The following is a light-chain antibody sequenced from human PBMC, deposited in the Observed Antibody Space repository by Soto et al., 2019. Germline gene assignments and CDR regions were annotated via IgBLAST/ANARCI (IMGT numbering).Light chain of an antibody. J-gene: IGKJ1*01. V-gene: IGKV1-9*01. CDR2: DAA. Sequence: IQLTPSPSSLSTSVGDRVTSTCRASQRIVSYLGGYQQKPGKAPTLLIYDAATLRSGVPPRFRGGGSWADFTLTISSLQPEDFATYYCQQSYSSPPTFGQGPKVDIK. CDR1: QRIVSY. CDR3: QQSYSSPPT.